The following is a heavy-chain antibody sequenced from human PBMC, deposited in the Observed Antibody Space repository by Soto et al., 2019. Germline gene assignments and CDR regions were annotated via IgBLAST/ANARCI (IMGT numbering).Heavy chain of an antibody. J-gene: IGHJ5*01. V-gene: IGHV3-23*01. CDR1: GFTFGNFA. Sequence: EVQLLKSGGGLVQPGGSLTLSCAASGFTFGNFAMQWVRQAPGKGLEWVSVIGNGGDGIHYADSVEGRFTVSRDNSRNTMSLQMNSLTVDDTAIYYCATYGQHLIDSWGQGTLVTVSA. CDR3: ATYGQHLIDS. CDR2: IGNGGDGI. D-gene: IGHD3-16*01.